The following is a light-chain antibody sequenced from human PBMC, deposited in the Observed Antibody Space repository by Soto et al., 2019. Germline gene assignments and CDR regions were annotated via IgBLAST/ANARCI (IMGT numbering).Light chain of an antibody. V-gene: IGKV1-13*02. CDR2: DAS. Sequence: AIQLTQSPSSLSASVGDRVTITCRASQGISSALAWYQQKPGKAPKLLIYDASSLESGVPSRFSGSGSGTDCTLTISSLQPEDFATDYCQQFNSYHITFGQGTRLEIK. CDR1: QGISSA. CDR3: QQFNSYHIT. J-gene: IGKJ5*01.